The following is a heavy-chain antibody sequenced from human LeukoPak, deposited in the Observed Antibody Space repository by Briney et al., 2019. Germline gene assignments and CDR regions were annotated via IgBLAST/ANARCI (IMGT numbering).Heavy chain of an antibody. D-gene: IGHD5-12*01. J-gene: IGHJ4*02. V-gene: IGHV1-2*02. CDR2: INPNSGGT. CDR1: GYTFTGYY. CDR3: ARTREYSGYDVFDY. Sequence: ASVKVSCKASGYTFTGYYMHWVRQAPGQGLEWMGWINPNSGGTNYAQKFQGRVTMTRDTSISTAYMELSRLRSDDTAVYYCARTREYSGYDVFDYWGQGTLVTVSS.